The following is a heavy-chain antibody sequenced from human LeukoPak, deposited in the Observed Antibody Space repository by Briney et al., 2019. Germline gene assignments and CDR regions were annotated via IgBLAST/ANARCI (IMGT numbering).Heavy chain of an antibody. Sequence: SETLSLTCTVSGGSISTYYWTWIRQPAGKGLEWIGHIYISGTTNYSPSLKSRVTMSVDTSKNQFSLRLSSVTAADTAVYYCARERTSCTNGVCRTPRWFDPWGQGILVTVSS. J-gene: IGHJ5*02. CDR2: IYISGTT. V-gene: IGHV4-4*07. CDR3: ARERTSCTNGVCRTPRWFDP. D-gene: IGHD2-8*01. CDR1: GGSISTYY.